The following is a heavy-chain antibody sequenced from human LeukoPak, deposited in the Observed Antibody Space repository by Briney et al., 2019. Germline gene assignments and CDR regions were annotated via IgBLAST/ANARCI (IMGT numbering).Heavy chain of an antibody. Sequence: GESLRLSCAASGFTFSSYAMHWVRQAPGKGLQYVSAISSNGASTYYADSVKGRFTISRDNSKNTLYLQMGSLRGEDMAVYYCARGGSSSWSPIDYWGQGTLVTVSS. J-gene: IGHJ4*02. D-gene: IGHD6-13*01. CDR2: ISSNGAST. CDR1: GFTFSSYA. CDR3: ARGGSSSWSPIDY. V-gene: IGHV3-64*02.